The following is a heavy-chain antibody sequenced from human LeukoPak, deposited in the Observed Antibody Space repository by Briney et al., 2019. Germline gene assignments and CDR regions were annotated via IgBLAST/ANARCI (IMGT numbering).Heavy chain of an antibody. Sequence: SETLSLTCTVSGGSISSGSYYWSWIRQPAGKGLEWIGRIYTSGSTNYNPSLKSRVTISVDTSKNQFSLKLSSVTAADTAVYYCAREDSGSYYDAFDIWGQGTMVTVSS. D-gene: IGHD1-26*01. V-gene: IGHV4-61*02. CDR3: AREDSGSYYDAFDI. CDR1: GGSISSGSYY. CDR2: IYTSGST. J-gene: IGHJ3*02.